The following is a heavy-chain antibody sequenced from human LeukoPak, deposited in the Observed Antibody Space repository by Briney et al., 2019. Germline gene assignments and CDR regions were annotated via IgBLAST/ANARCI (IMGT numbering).Heavy chain of an antibody. CDR2: INPNSGGT. CDR1: GYTFTGYY. Sequence: ASVKVSCKASGYTFTGYYMHWVRQAPGQGLEWMGWINPNSGGTNYAQKFQGRVTMTRDTSISTAYMELSRLGSDDTAVYYCARSFAYYYDSSGYYPDYWGQGTLVTVSS. D-gene: IGHD3-22*01. V-gene: IGHV1-2*02. J-gene: IGHJ4*02. CDR3: ARSFAYYYDSSGYYPDY.